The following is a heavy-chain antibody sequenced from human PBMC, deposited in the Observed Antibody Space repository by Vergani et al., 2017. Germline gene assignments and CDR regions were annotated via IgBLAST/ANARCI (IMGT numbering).Heavy chain of an antibody. J-gene: IGHJ4*02. D-gene: IGHD3-10*01. CDR3: AKQYFVSGNYLFDY. CDR1: GYTFTGYY. V-gene: IGHV3-23*04. CDR2: ISGSGVSA. Sequence: VQLVQSGAEVKKPGSSVKVSCKASGYTFTGYYMHWVRQAPGKGLEWVSGISGSGVSAYYTDSVKGRFTISRDNSKNMLFLQMNNLRTEDTAIYYCAKQYFVSGNYLFDYWGQGTLVTVSS.